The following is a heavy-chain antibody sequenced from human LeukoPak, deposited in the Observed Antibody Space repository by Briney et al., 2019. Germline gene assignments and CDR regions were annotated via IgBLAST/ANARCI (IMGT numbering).Heavy chain of an antibody. CDR1: GFTFSSYW. Sequence: GGSLRLSCAASGFTFSSYWMHWVRQAPGKGLVWVSRINSDGSSTSYADSVKGRFTISRDNAKNTLYLQMNSLRAEDTAVYYCARSGITIFGTFDPWGQGTLVTVSS. V-gene: IGHV3-74*01. J-gene: IGHJ5*02. D-gene: IGHD3-3*01. CDR3: ARSGITIFGTFDP. CDR2: INSDGSST.